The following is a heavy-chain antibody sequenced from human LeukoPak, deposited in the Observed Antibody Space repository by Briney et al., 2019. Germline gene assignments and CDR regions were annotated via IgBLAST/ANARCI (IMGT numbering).Heavy chain of an antibody. V-gene: IGHV3-11*01. D-gene: IGHD2-2*01. Sequence: PGGSLRLSCAASGFTFSDYYMSWIRQAPGKGLEWVSCISSSGSTIYYADSVKGRFTISRDNAKNSLYLQMNSLRAEDTAVYYCARDQKDIVVVPAARWSRENYYYGMDVWGQGTTVTVSS. CDR2: ISSSGSTI. J-gene: IGHJ6*02. CDR3: ARDQKDIVVVPAARWSRENYYYGMDV. CDR1: GFTFSDYY.